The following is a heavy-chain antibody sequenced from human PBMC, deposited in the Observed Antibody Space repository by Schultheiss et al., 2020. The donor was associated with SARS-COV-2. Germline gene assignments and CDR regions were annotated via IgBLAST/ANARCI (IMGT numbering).Heavy chain of an antibody. CDR3: TTDGPEALELRYYYGMDV. CDR1: GFTVSSNY. CDR2: IKSKTDGGTT. V-gene: IGHV3-15*01. J-gene: IGHJ6*02. D-gene: IGHD1-7*01. Sequence: GESLKISCAASGFTVSSNYMSWVRQAPGKGLEWVGRIKSKTDGGTTDYAAPVKGRFTISRDDSKNTLYLQMNSLKTEDTAVYYCTTDGPEALELRYYYGMDVWGQGTTVTVSS.